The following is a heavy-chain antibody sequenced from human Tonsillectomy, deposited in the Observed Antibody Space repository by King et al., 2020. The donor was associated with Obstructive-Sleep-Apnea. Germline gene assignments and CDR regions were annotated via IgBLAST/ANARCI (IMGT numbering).Heavy chain of an antibody. Sequence: VQLVESGGGVVQPGRSLRLSCAASGFTFSSYGMHWVRQAPGKGLEWVAFIRYDGSNKYYADSVKGRFTISRDNSKNTLYLQMNSLRAEDTAVYYCARFEYYYDSSGPTGYFQHWGQGTLVTVSS. V-gene: IGHV3-30*02. J-gene: IGHJ1*01. CDR3: ARFEYYYDSSGPTGYFQH. CDR1: GFTFSSYG. CDR2: IRYDGSNK. D-gene: IGHD3-22*01.